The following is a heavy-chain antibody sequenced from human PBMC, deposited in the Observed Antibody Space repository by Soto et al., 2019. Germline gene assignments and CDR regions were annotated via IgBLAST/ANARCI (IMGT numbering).Heavy chain of an antibody. D-gene: IGHD3-16*01. CDR1: GFTFSRYW. CDR3: ASNYAYAEGYYCYGMDV. Sequence: EVQLVESGGGLVLPGGSLRLSCAASGFTFSRYWMHWVRQAPGKGLVWVSRINSAGGTTHYADSVRGRFTISRDNAKNTLYPQMNSLRAEDTAVYYCASNYAYAEGYYCYGMDVWGQGTTVTVSS. J-gene: IGHJ6*02. CDR2: INSAGGTT. V-gene: IGHV3-74*01.